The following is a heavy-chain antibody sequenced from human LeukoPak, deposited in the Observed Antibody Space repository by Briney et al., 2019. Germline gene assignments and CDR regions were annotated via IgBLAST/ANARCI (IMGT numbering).Heavy chain of an antibody. Sequence: GGALPVSLVCCRFTFSDYFMINIRRAPGGGGEGVAYFSSSSSTIYYADSVKGRFTISRDNAKNSLYLQMNSLRAEDTAVYYCARIVENSGYCFDYWGQGTLVTVSS. V-gene: IGHV3-11*01. J-gene: IGHJ4*02. CDR1: RFTFSDYF. CDR2: FSSSSSTI. CDR3: ARIVENSGYCFDY. D-gene: IGHD5-12*01.